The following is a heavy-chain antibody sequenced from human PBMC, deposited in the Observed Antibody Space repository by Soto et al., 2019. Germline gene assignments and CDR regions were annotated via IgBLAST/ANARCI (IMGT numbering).Heavy chain of an antibody. V-gene: IGHV4-61*08. Sequence: SETLSLTCTVSGGSISSGDYYWSWIRQPPGKGLEWLGDVYRGGSTNYNPSLRSRLTMSVDTSNNQFSLRLSSVTAADTAVYYCAKEMGFCTTTSCHAGPLYYYMDVWGKGTTVTVSS. CDR1: GGSISSGDYY. CDR2: VYRGGST. D-gene: IGHD2-2*01. J-gene: IGHJ6*03. CDR3: AKEMGFCTTTSCHAGPLYYYMDV.